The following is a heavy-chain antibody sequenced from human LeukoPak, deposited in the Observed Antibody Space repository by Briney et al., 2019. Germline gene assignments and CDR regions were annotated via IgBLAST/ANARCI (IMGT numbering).Heavy chain of an antibody. V-gene: IGHV3-7*01. CDR3: ARLGSLYYFDY. CDR1: GFTFSSYW. J-gene: IGHJ4*02. Sequence: GGSLRLSCAAPGFTFSSYWMSWVRQAPGKGLEWVANIKQDGSEKYYVDSVKGRFTISRDNAKNSLYLQMNSLRAEDTAVYYCARLGSLYYFDYWGQGTLVTVSS. CDR2: IKQDGSEK.